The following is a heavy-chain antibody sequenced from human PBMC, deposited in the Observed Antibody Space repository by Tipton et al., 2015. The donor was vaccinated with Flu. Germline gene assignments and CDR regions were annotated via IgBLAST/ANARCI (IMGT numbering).Heavy chain of an antibody. J-gene: IGHJ3*02. CDR1: RFTFSSYA. V-gene: IGHV3-30*04. Sequence: SLRLSCAASRFTFSSYAMHWVRQAPGKGLEWVAVISYDGSNKYYADSVKGRFTISRDNSKNTLYLQMNSLRAEDTAVYYCARVSDTAMGPYAFDIWGQGTMVTVSS. D-gene: IGHD5-18*01. CDR3: ARVSDTAMGPYAFDI. CDR2: ISYDGSNK.